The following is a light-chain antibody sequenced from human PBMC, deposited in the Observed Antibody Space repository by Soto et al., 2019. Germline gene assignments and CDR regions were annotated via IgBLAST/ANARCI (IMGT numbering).Light chain of an antibody. Sequence: DLPRTQSPSTRSGSVGDRVTITRRASPSVLPSLAWYHHKPWKAPKLLVYKASNLQSGVPSRFSGSGSGTDFNLTISSLQTEDFATYYCQQKYSTTWTFGQGTKVDIK. CDR1: PSVLPS. V-gene: IGKV1-5*03. CDR3: QQKYSTTWT. CDR2: KAS. J-gene: IGKJ1*01.